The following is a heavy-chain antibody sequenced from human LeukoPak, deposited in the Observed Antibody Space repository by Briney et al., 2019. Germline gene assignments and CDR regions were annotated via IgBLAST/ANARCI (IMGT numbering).Heavy chain of an antibody. CDR2: ISGSGNGFSI. Sequence: GGSLRLSCSASGFVFSIYTMYWVRQTPGKGPEYVSTISGSGNGFSIYYADSVKGRFTISRDDSKSILYLQMNGLRSEDTAVYYCVKDFGRVRGTPDSWGQGTLVTVSS. CDR3: VKDFGRVRGTPDS. D-gene: IGHD3-16*01. J-gene: IGHJ4*02. V-gene: IGHV3-64D*06. CDR1: GFVFSIYT.